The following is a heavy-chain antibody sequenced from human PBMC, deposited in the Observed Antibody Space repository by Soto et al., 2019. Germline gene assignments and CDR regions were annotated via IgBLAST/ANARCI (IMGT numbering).Heavy chain of an antibody. J-gene: IGHJ4*02. CDR2: INAGNGNT. Sequence: QVQLVQSGAEVKKPGASVKVSCKASGYTFTSYAMHWVRQAPGQRLEWMGWINAGNGNTKYSQKFQGRVTITMNTSASTSYKELSSLRSEDTAVYYCARGPGGPDGPGDYWGQGTLVTVSS. CDR3: ARGPGGPDGPGDY. D-gene: IGHD2-15*01. V-gene: IGHV1-3*01. CDR1: GYTFTSYA.